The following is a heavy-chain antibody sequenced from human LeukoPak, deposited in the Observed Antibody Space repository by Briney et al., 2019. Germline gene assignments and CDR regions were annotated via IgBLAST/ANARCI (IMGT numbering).Heavy chain of an antibody. CDR3: ARDPRKVAAAGTRFAY. D-gene: IGHD6-13*01. Sequence: ASVKVSCKASGYTFTGYYMHWVRQAPGQGLEWMGWINPNSGGTNYAQKFQGRVTMTRDTSISTAFVELSRLRYDDTALYYCARDPRKVAAAGTRFAYWGQGTLVTVSS. J-gene: IGHJ4*02. CDR1: GYTFTGYY. CDR2: INPNSGGT. V-gene: IGHV1-2*02.